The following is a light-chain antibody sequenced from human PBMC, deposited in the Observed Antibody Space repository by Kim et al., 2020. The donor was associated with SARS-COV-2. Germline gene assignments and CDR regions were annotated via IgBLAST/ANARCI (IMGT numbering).Light chain of an antibody. Sequence: GNTVTSSCPRTSCNIADNYVQWYQQRPGSAPTIVIYEDSERPSGVPDRFSGSIETSSSSASLTISGLKTEDEADYYCQSYDISNVIFGGGTQLTVL. CDR3: QSYDISNVI. V-gene: IGLV6-57*03. CDR1: SCNIADNY. J-gene: IGLJ2*01. CDR2: EDS.